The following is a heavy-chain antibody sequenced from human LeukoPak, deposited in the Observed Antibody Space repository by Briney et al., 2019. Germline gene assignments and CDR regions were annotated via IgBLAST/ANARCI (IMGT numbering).Heavy chain of an antibody. CDR1: GGSISSYY. D-gene: IGHD6-19*01. J-gene: IGHJ6*03. CDR2: IYYSGST. Sequence: SETLSLTCTVSGGSISSYYWSWIRQPPGKGLEWIGYIYYSGSTNYNPSLKSRVTISVDTSKNQFSLKLSSVTAADTAVYYCARLGDSSGWYYYYYMDVWGKGTTVTVSS. CDR3: ARLGDSSGWYYYYYMDV. V-gene: IGHV4-59*01.